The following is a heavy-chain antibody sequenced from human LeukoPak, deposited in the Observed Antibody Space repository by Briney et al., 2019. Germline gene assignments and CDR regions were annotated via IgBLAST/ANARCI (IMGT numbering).Heavy chain of an antibody. Sequence: GGSLTLSCPASGFTFSSYAMHWVRQAPGKGLEWVAVISYDGSNKYYADSVKDRSTISRDNSKNTLYLQMSSLLTEDTSVHYCARDCATLFGMVIMELNWFHPWGQGTLVTVSS. CDR1: GFTFSSYA. D-gene: IGHD3-3*01. V-gene: IGHV3-30*04. CDR3: ARDCATLFGMVIMELNWFHP. CDR2: ISYDGSNK. J-gene: IGHJ5*02.